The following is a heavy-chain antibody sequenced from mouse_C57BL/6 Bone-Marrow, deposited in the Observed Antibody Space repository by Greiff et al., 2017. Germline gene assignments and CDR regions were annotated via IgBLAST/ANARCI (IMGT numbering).Heavy chain of an antibody. CDR1: GFTFTDYY. D-gene: IGHD4-1*01. J-gene: IGHJ4*01. CDR2: IRNKANGYTT. Sequence: EVKLVESGGGLVQPGGSLSLSCAASGFTFTDYYMSWVRQPPGKALEWLGFIRNKANGYTTEYSASVKGRFTISRDNSQSILYLQMNAMRAEDSATYYCSGELGRKGALYAMDYWGQGTSVTVSS. CDR3: SGELGRKGALYAMDY. V-gene: IGHV7-3*01.